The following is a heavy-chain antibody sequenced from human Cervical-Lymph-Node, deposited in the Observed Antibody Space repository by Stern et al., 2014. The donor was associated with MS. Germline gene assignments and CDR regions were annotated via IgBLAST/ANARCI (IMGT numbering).Heavy chain of an antibody. Sequence: VQLLESGGGVVQPGRSLRLSCAASGFTFSRHGMHWVRQAPGQGLEWVAGIGNDGCIKLYVDAVKGRFTISRENSKNTRYLQMNSRRAEDTALYFCARDHGFGGGYHPLDLWGQGTLVTVSS. CDR2: IGNDGCIK. CDR3: ARDHGFGGGYHPLDL. CDR1: GFTFSRHG. D-gene: IGHD3-3*01. J-gene: IGHJ4*02. V-gene: IGHV3-33*01.